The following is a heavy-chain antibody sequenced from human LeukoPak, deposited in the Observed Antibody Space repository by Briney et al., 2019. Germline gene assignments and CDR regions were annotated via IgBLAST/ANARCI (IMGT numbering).Heavy chain of an antibody. J-gene: IGHJ5*02. CDR3: AKEPREYCSSTSCPNWIDP. V-gene: IGHV3-23*01. CDR2: ISASGGTT. CDR1: GFTFSSYA. Sequence: GGSLRLSCAASGFTFSSYAMSWVRQAPGEGLEWVSAISASGGTTYYADSVKGRFTISRDNSKNTLYLQTSSLRAEDTAVYYCAKEPREYCSSTSCPNWIDPWGQGTLVTVSS. D-gene: IGHD2-2*01.